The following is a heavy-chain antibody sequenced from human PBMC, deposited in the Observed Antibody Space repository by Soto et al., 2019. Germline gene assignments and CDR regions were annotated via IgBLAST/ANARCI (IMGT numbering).Heavy chain of an antibody. V-gene: IGHV4-31*03. J-gene: IGHJ6*02. D-gene: IGHD6-13*01. CDR1: GGSSSSGGYY. Sequence: PPEPLSLTGTVSGGSSSSGGYYWSWIRQHTGKGLEWIGYIYYSGSTYYNPSLKSRVAISVDTSKNQFSLKLSSVTAADTAVYYCAREYSSSPRAYYYYGMDVWGQGTTVTVSS. CDR2: IYYSGST. CDR3: AREYSSSPRAYYYYGMDV.